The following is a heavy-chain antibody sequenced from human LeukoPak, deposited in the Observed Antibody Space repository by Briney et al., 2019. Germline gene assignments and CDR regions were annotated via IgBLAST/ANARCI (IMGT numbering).Heavy chain of an antibody. CDR3: ARTYGDFDY. V-gene: IGHV3-11*01. J-gene: IGHJ4*02. CDR1: GFTFSDYF. CDR2: ISNSGSTI. D-gene: IGHD4-17*01. Sequence: GGPLRLSCVGSGFTFSDYFMSWIRQAPGRGLEWISYISNSGSTIYYADSVKGRFTISRDNVKNSLYLQMNSLRAEDTAVYYCARTYGDFDYWGQGTLVTVSS.